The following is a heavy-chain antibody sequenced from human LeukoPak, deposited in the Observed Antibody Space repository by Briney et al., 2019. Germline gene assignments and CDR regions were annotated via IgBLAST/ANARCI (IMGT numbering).Heavy chain of an antibody. CDR2: IYSGGST. D-gene: IGHD4-11*01. CDR3: ANTVGHYSHN. V-gene: IGHV3-53*01. J-gene: IGHJ4*02. CDR1: GFTVSSNY. Sequence: PGGSLRLSCAASGFTVSSNYMSWVRQAPGKGLEWVSVIYSGGSTYYADSVKGRFTISRHNSKNTLYLQMNSLRDEDTAVYYCANTVGHYSHNWGQGTLVTVSS.